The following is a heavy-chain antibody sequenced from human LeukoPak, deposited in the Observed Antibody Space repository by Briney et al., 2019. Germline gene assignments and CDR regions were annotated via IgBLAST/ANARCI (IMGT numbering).Heavy chain of an antibody. J-gene: IGHJ6*03. CDR3: AVMGCSSTSCSYYYYYMDV. CDR2: INHSGST. Sequence: PETLSLTCALYLGSFSGYYWSWIRPPPGKGLGWIGEINHSGSTNYNPSLKSRVTISVDTSKNQFSLKLSSVTAADTAVYYCAVMGCSSTSCSYYYYYMDVWGKGTTVTVYS. CDR1: LGSFSGYY. V-gene: IGHV4-34*01. D-gene: IGHD2-2*01.